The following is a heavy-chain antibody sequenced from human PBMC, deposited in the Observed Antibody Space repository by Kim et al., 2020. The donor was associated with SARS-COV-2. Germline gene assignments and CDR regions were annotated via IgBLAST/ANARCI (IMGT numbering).Heavy chain of an antibody. CDR1: GGSISSSNW. D-gene: IGHD2-15*01. Sequence: SETLSLTCAVSGGSISSSNWWSWVRQPPGKGLEWIGEIYHSGSTNYNPSLKSLVTISVDKSKNQFSLKLSSVTAADTAVYYCASLVHLGYCSGGSCPEYYYYGMDVWGQGTTVTVSS. V-gene: IGHV4-4*02. J-gene: IGHJ6*02. CDR2: IYHSGST. CDR3: ASLVHLGYCSGGSCPEYYYYGMDV.